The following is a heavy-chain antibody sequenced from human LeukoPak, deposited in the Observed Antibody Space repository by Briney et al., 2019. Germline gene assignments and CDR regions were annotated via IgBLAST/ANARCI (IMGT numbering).Heavy chain of an antibody. D-gene: IGHD2-15*01. CDR3: ARALVPKLSFDP. Sequence: SQTLSLTCTVSGGSISSGDYYWSWIRQPPGKGLEWIGYIYYSGSTYYNPSLKSRVTISVDTSKNQFSLKLSSVTAADTAVYYCARALVPKLSFDPWGQGTLVTVSS. CDR2: IYYSGST. V-gene: IGHV4-30-4*08. CDR1: GGSISSGDYY. J-gene: IGHJ5*02.